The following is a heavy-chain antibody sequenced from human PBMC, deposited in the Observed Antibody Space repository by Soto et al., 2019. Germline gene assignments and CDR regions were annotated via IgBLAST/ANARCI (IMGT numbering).Heavy chain of an antibody. Sequence: SETLSRTCAVSGFFISSGNYWGWIRKPPGKGLEWIGSIFHGGNTYYNPSLKSRVTISVDMSKNQLSLKLNSVTAADTAVYYCARARWYDAFDVWGQGTVVTVSS. CDR1: GFFISSGNY. J-gene: IGHJ3*01. CDR3: ARARWYDAFDV. D-gene: IGHD2-15*01. V-gene: IGHV4-38-2*01. CDR2: IFHGGNT.